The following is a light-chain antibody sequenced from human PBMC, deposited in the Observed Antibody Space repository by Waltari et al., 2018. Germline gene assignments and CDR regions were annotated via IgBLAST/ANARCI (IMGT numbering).Light chain of an antibody. CDR3: QSYDKSLSGSI. CDR2: GNS. Sequence: QSVLTQPPSVSGAPGQRVTISCTGSSANIGAAFAVHWYQQLPGTAPKLLMYGNSNRPAGVPDRFSGSKSGTSASLAIIGLQAEDEADYYCQSYDKSLSGSIFGGGTKLTVL. V-gene: IGLV1-40*01. J-gene: IGLJ2*01. CDR1: SANIGAAFA.